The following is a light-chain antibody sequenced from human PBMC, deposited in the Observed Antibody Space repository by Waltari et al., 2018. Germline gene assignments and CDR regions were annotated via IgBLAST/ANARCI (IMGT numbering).Light chain of an antibody. V-gene: IGLV2-14*01. Sequence: QSALTQPASVSGSPGQSITISCTGTSSDIGGFNYVSWYQQHPGKAPKLMIYDVNKRPSGVSNRLSGSKSGETASLTISGLQAEDEAVYYCSSYTSRSTSVFGTGTKVTVL. J-gene: IGLJ1*01. CDR2: DVN. CDR1: SSDIGGFNY. CDR3: SSYTSRSTSV.